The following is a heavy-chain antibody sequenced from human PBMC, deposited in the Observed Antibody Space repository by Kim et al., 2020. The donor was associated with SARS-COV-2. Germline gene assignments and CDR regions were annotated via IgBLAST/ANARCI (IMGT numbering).Heavy chain of an antibody. Sequence: ASVKVSCKASGYTFTSYDINWVRQGTGQGLEWMGWMNPNSGNTGYAQKFQGRVTMTRNTSISTAYMELSSLRSEDTAVSYCASRYGSGSQYFDYWGQGTLVTVSS. CDR3: ASRYGSGSQYFDY. V-gene: IGHV1-8*01. D-gene: IGHD3-10*01. CDR1: GYTFTSYD. J-gene: IGHJ4*02. CDR2: MNPNSGNT.